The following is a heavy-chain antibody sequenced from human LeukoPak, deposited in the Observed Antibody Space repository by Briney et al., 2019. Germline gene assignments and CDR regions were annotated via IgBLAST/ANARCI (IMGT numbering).Heavy chain of an antibody. CDR2: IYTSGST. CDR3: ARVNYYGSGSYYEAYFDY. Sequence: SETLSLTCTVSGGSISSYYWSWIRQPPGKGLEWIGYIYTSGSTNYNPSLKSRVTISVDTSKNQFSLKLSSVTAADTAVYYCARVNYYGSGSYYEAYFDYWGQGTLVTVSS. V-gene: IGHV4-4*09. J-gene: IGHJ4*02. D-gene: IGHD3-10*01. CDR1: GGSISSYY.